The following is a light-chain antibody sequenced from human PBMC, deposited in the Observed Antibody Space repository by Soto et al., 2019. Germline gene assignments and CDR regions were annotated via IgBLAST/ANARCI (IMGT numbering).Light chain of an antibody. CDR2: DVS. CDR1: SRDVGGYNY. Sequence: QSALTQPASVSGSPGQSITVPCTGTSRDVGGYNYVSWYQQHPGKAPKLMIYDVSYRPSGVSNRFSGSKSGNTASLTSSGLQAEDEADYYCCSYTTTSTPVVFGGGTKLTVL. V-gene: IGLV2-14*01. J-gene: IGLJ2*01. CDR3: CSYTTTSTPVV.